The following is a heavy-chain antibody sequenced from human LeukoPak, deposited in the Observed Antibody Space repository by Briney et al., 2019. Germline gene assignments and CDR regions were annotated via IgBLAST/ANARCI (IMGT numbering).Heavy chain of an antibody. CDR3: AREMQTYYYGSGSPDFDY. D-gene: IGHD3-10*01. V-gene: IGHV1-2*04. CDR2: INPNSGGT. CDR1: GYTFTGYY. J-gene: IGHJ4*02. Sequence: ASVKVSCKASGYTFTGYYMHWVRQAPGQGLEWMGWINPNSGGTNYAQKFQGWVTMTRDTSISTAYMELSRLRSEDTAVYYCAREMQTYYYGSGSPDFDYWGQGTLVTVSS.